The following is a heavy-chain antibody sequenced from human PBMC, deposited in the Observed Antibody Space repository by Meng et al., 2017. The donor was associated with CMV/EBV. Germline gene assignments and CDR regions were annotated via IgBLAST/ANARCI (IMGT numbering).Heavy chain of an antibody. CDR1: GGSISSTTYY. J-gene: IGHJ5*02. CDR3: GRVDGGTYLNWFDP. V-gene: IGHV4-39*07. CDR2: MYYTGAT. Sequence: ESLKISCTVSGGSISSTTYYWGWIRQPPGKGLEWIGSMYYTGATYCNPSLKSRVTISVDTSKNQFSLKLSSVTAADTAVYYCGRVDGGTYLNWFDPWGQGTLVTVSS. D-gene: IGHD1-26*01.